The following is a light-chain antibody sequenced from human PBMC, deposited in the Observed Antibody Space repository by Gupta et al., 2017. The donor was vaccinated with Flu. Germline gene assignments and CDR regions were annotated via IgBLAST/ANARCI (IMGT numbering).Light chain of an antibody. CDR1: NVASKS. Sequence: SYELTQPPSVSVAPGKTARVTCGGYNVASKSVHWYQQKPGQAPVLVFYDATDRPSEIPERVSSSKSGNTATLTISRVEAGEEADYFCQVWDTVSDHVVFGGGTKLTVL. CDR2: DAT. J-gene: IGLJ2*01. V-gene: IGLV3-21*03. CDR3: QVWDTVSDHVV.